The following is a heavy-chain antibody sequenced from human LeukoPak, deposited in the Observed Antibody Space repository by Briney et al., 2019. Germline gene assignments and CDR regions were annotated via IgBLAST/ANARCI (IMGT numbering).Heavy chain of an antibody. CDR2: IKFDGSQK. J-gene: IGHJ4*02. Sequence: GGSLRLSCAPSGFTFSSFDMHWVRQPPDKGLEWVAFIKFDGSQKYYADSVRGRFTVSRYNSRNMLYLQLDSLRDDDTAVYFCARRLPDSGSYSPDYWGQGALVTVSS. V-gene: IGHV3-30*02. CDR3: ARRLPDSGSYSPDY. CDR1: GFTFSSFD. D-gene: IGHD3-10*01.